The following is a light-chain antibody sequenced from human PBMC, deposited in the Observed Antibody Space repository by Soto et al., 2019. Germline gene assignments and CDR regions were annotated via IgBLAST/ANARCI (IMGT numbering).Light chain of an antibody. J-gene: IGKJ4*01. CDR1: QSVGNN. CDR3: QQYGDWPLT. CDR2: ATS. V-gene: IGKV3-15*01. Sequence: EIVVTQSPATLSVSPGERATLSCRASQSVGNNFAGYQQKPGQAPRLLIFATSTRATGVPARFSGSGSGTEFTLTISRLQAEDFAVYYCQQYGDWPLTFGGGAKVEIE.